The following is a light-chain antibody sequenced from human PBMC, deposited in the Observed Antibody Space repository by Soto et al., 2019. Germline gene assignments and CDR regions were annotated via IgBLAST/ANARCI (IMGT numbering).Light chain of an antibody. Sequence: QSVLTQPRSVSGSPGQSVTIFCTGTSCDVGSYNYVSWYQQHPGKAPKLMISDVSKRPSGVPDRFSGSKSGNTASLTVFGLQADDEADYYCCSYAGSNYVFGTGTKVTVL. CDR3: CSYAGSNYV. CDR1: SCDVGSYNY. CDR2: DVS. V-gene: IGLV2-11*01. J-gene: IGLJ1*01.